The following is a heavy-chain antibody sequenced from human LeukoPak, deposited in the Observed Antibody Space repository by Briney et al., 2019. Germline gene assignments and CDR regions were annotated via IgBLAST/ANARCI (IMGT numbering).Heavy chain of an antibody. D-gene: IGHD5-18*01. Sequence: PGRSLRLSCAASGFTFSTYGMHWVRQAPGKGLEWVAAIWHDGNNKYYADSVKGRFSISRDNSKNTLDLQMNSLRAEDTAVYHCARGSGYNYGNFDYWGQGTLVTVSS. CDR3: ARGSGYNYGNFDY. CDR1: GFTFSTYG. V-gene: IGHV3-33*01. CDR2: IWHDGNNK. J-gene: IGHJ4*02.